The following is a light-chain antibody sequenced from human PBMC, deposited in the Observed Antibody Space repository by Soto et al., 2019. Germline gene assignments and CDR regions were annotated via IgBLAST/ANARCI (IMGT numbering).Light chain of an antibody. J-gene: IGKJ5*01. V-gene: IGKV1-5*01. CDR1: QSISSW. CDR2: DAS. Sequence: DIQMTHSPSTLSASVGDRVTITFRSSQSISSWLAWYQQKPGKAPKLLIYDASSLETGVPSRFSGSGSGTDFTFTISSLQPEDFATYYCQQYDNLPLIFGQGTRLEIK. CDR3: QQYDNLPLI.